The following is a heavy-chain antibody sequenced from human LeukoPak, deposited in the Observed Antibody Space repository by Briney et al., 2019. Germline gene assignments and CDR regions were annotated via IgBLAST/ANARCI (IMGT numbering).Heavy chain of an antibody. V-gene: IGHV1-69*13. Sequence: SVKVSCKASGGTFSSYAISWVRQAPGQGLEWMGGIIPIFGTANYAQKFQGRVTITADESTSTAYMELSSLRSEDTAVYYCARAMQYYYDSSGYYYEDGAFDIWGQGTMVTVSS. CDR1: GGTFSSYA. CDR3: ARAMQYYYDSSGYYYEDGAFDI. CDR2: IIPIFGTA. D-gene: IGHD3-22*01. J-gene: IGHJ3*02.